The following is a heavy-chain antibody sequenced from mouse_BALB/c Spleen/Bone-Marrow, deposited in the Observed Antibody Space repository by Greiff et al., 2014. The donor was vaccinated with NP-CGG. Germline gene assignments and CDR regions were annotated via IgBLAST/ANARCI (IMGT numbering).Heavy chain of an antibody. CDR1: GYAFTNYL. D-gene: IGHD2-3*01. CDR3: ARAIYDGYSEAMDD. J-gene: IGHJ4*01. Sequence: VKLVESGTDLVRPGTSVKVSCKASGYAFTNYLIEWIKQRPGQGLEWIGVINPGSGGINYNERFKGKATLTADKSSSTAYMQLSSRTSDDSAVYFCARAIYDGYSEAMDDWGQGTSVTVSS. V-gene: IGHV1-54*03. CDR2: INPGSGGI.